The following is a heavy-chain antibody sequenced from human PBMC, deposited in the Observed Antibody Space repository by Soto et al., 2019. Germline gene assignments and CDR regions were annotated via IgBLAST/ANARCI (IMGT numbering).Heavy chain of an antibody. CDR3: AAPLSYSYGLDY. Sequence: QVQLVQSGAEVKKPGASVKVSCKTSGYTFTSYGFSWVRQAPGQGLEWMGWISAYNGNTNYAQKLQGRVTMTTDTTTNTAYMELRSPRSDDTAVYYWAAPLSYSYGLDYWGQGTLVTVSS. CDR1: GYTFTSYG. D-gene: IGHD5-18*01. V-gene: IGHV1-18*01. CDR2: ISAYNGNT. J-gene: IGHJ4*02.